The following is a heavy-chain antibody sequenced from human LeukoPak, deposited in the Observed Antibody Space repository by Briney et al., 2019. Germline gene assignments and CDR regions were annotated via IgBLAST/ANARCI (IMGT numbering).Heavy chain of an antibody. J-gene: IGHJ4*02. Sequence: GASVTVSCKASGYTFTRYDINWVRQATGQGLEWMGWMNPNSGNTGYAKKFQGRVTKTRKTSLTTAYMELSSLRSEDTAVYYCARGGIAVAGTAGDYWGQGTLVTVSS. CDR3: ARGGIAVAGTAGDY. V-gene: IGHV1-8*01. CDR2: MNPNSGNT. D-gene: IGHD6-19*01. CDR1: GYTFTRYD.